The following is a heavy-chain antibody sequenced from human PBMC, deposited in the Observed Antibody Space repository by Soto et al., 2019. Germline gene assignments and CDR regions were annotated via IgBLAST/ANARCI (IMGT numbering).Heavy chain of an antibody. CDR1: GGSISSGGYY. J-gene: IGHJ5*02. Sequence: SETLSLTCTVSGGSISSGGYYWSWIRQHPRKGPEWIGYIYYSGSTYYNPSLKSRVTISVDTSKNQFSLKLSSVTAADTAVYYCARDDGLISNWFDPWGQGTLVTVSS. CDR3: ARDDGLISNWFDP. CDR2: IYYSGST. D-gene: IGHD3-10*01. V-gene: IGHV4-31*03.